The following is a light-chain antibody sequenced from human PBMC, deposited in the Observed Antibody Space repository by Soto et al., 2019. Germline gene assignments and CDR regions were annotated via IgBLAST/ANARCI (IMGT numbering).Light chain of an antibody. CDR3: QQYGTSPWT. CDR1: QRFGSSN. V-gene: IGKV3-20*01. CDR2: STS. Sequence: EIVLTQSPGTLSLSPGERGTLSCRASQRFGSSNLAWYQQKPGQAPRLLIYSTSTRATGIPARFSGSGSGTDFTLTISRLEPEDFAVYCCQQYGTSPWTFGQGTKVDIK. J-gene: IGKJ1*01.